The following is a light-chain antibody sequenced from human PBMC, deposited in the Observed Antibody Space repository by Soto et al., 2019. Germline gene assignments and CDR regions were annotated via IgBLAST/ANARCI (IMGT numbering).Light chain of an antibody. CDR3: QQYNSYSWT. CDR2: DAS. V-gene: IGKV1-5*01. J-gene: IGKJ1*01. CDR1: QSISSW. Sequence: DIQMTQSPSTLSASVGDRVTITCRASQSISSWLAWYQQKPGKAPKLLIYDASSLESGVPSRFSGRWSWTGFTLTNSSPQPYYFSTYFLQQYNSYSWTFGQGTKVDIK.